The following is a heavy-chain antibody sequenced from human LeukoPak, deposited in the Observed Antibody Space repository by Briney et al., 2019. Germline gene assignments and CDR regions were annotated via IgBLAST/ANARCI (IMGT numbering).Heavy chain of an antibody. CDR3: AKAPVTSCRGAFCYPFDY. CDR2: ISGSGGST. CDR1: GFTFSSYG. D-gene: IGHD2-15*01. Sequence: GGSLRLSCAASGFTFSSYGMSWVRQAPGKGLEWVSAISGSGGSTYYAASVRGRFTISRDTSRSTLYLQMNSLRAEDAAVYYCAKAPVTSCRGAFCYPFDYWGQGTLVTVSS. J-gene: IGHJ4*02. V-gene: IGHV3-23*01.